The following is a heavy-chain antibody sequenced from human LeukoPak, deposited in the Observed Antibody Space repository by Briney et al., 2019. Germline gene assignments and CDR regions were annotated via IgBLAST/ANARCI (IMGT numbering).Heavy chain of an antibody. CDR1: GYTFTSNY. CDR2: ISPSGGST. V-gene: IGHV1-46*01. Sequence: GASVKVSCKAFGYTFTSNYMHWVRQAPGQGPEWMGVISPSGGSTTYAQKFQGRVTITADKSTSTAYMELSSLRSEDTAVYYCASRDGFGEFLTTYYYYYYMDVWGKGTTVTVSS. J-gene: IGHJ6*03. CDR3: ASRDGFGEFLTTYYYYYYMDV. D-gene: IGHD3-10*01.